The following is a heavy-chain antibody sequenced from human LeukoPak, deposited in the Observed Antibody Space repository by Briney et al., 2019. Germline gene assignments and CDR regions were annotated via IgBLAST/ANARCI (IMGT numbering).Heavy chain of an antibody. CDR1: GRYISSSSYY. CDR3: ARDFAQDYGGNNRYFDY. Sequence: SETLSLTCTVSGRYISSSSYYWAWIRQPPRRGLEWFGLIYYSGSTYYDPSLKSRVTISVDTSKNQFSLKLSSVTAADTAVYYCARDFAQDYGGNNRYFDYWGQGTLVTVSS. J-gene: IGHJ4*02. CDR2: IYYSGST. D-gene: IGHD4-23*01. V-gene: IGHV4-39*07.